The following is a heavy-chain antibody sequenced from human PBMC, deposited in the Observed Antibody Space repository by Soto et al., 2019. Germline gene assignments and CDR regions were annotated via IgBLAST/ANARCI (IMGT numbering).Heavy chain of an antibody. CDR2: TSNRGGNT. D-gene: IGHD2-2*02. Sequence: PGGSLRLCCAASGFNFRNYAMNRFRQNPGKGLEWVSATSNRGGNTYYADSVKGRFTTSRDNSKSTLYLRMNSLRAEDTAVYYCAKDRVLTAGIWSGFDFWGQGALVTVSS. CDR1: GFNFRNYA. V-gene: IGHV3-23*01. CDR3: AKDRVLTAGIWSGFDF. J-gene: IGHJ4*02.